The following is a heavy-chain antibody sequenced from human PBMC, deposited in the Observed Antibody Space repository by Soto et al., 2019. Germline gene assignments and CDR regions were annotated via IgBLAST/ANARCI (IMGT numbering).Heavy chain of an antibody. J-gene: IGHJ4*02. CDR2: IYNGGST. CDR3: ARASVRLDTISYFDY. CDR1: GDSVSSVGFH. V-gene: IGHV4-30-4*01. Sequence: PSETLSLTCTVSGDSVSSVGFHWAWLRRPPGKGLEWIGYIYNGGSTYYRPSLESRMHMSLGATRNHYSLRLTSVTAADTAVYFCARASVRLDTISYFDYWGQGKLVTVSS. D-gene: IGHD3-3*01.